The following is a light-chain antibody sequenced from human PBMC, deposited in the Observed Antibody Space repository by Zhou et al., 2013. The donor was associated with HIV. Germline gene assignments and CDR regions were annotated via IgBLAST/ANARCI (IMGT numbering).Light chain of an antibody. Sequence: EILMTQTPATLSVSPGERATLSCRASQSISNNVAWYQQKPGQPPRLLVYGDSTRATGTPARFSASGSGTEFTLTISGLQSEDFAVYYCQQYYNWPYTFGQGTKLEIK. CDR3: QQYYNWPYT. CDR2: GDS. J-gene: IGKJ2*01. V-gene: IGKV3-15*01. CDR1: QSISNN.